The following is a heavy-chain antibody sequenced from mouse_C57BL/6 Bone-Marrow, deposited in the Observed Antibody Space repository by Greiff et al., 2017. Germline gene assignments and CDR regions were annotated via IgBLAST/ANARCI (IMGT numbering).Heavy chain of an antibody. J-gene: IGHJ4*01. Sequence: VQLQQSGAELARPGASVKLSCKASGYTFTSYGISWVKQRTGQGLEWIGEIYPSSGNTYYNEKFKGKATLTADKSSSTAYMELLSLASEDSAVYFGSRCGLRPPYAMDYWGQGTSVTVSS. D-gene: IGHD2-12*01. CDR2: IYPSSGNT. CDR1: GYTFTSYG. V-gene: IGHV1-81*01. CDR3: SRCGLRPPYAMDY.